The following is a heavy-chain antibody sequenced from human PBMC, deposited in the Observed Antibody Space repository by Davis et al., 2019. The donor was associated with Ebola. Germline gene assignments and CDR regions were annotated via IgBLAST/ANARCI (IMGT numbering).Heavy chain of an antibody. D-gene: IGHD3-10*01. CDR3: ARDGGSRSYDNFQD. V-gene: IGHV1-69*13. Sequence: SVKVSCKASGGTFSNYAISWVRQAPGRGLEWMGGIIPIYGAADYAQNFQGRVPITADEFTTTTYLELTSLRSEDTAVYYCARDGGSRSYDNFQDWGQGTRVTVSS. CDR2: IIPIYGAA. J-gene: IGHJ1*01. CDR1: GGTFSNYA.